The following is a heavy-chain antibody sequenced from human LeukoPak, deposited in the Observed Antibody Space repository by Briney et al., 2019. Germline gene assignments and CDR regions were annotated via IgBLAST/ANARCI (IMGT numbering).Heavy chain of an antibody. V-gene: IGHV3-33*08. CDR2: IWYDGSNK. CDR1: GFTFITYA. CDR3: ARDRIPLVRGVMSSDY. Sequence: GGSLRLSCTTSGFTFITYAIHWVRQAPGKGLEWVAVIWYDGSNKYYADSVKGRFTISRDNSKNTLYLQMSSLRAEDTALYYCARDRIPLVRGVMSSDYWGQGTLVTVSS. J-gene: IGHJ4*02. D-gene: IGHD3-10*01.